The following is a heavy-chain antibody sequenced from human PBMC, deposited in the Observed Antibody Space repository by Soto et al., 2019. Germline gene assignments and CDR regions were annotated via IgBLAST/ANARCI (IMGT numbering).Heavy chain of an antibody. CDR1: GFTFTSSA. D-gene: IGHD3-9*01. Sequence: QMPLVQSGPEVKKPGTSVKVSCKASGFTFTSSAMQWVRQARGQRLEWIGWIVVGSGNTNYAQKFQERVTITRDMSXXTAYMELSSLRSEDTAVYYCAAERYFDWSLAAFDIWGQGTMVTVSS. V-gene: IGHV1-58*02. J-gene: IGHJ3*02. CDR2: IVVGSGNT. CDR3: AAERYFDWSLAAFDI.